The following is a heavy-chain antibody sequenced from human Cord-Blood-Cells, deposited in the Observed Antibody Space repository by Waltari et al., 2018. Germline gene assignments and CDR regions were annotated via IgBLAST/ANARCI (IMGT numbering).Heavy chain of an antibody. D-gene: IGHD5-12*01. CDR1: GGSIRSSRYY. V-gene: IGHV4-39*01. J-gene: IGHJ4*02. CDR3: ARLPWGDGYEGY. CDR2: IYYSGST. Sequence: QLQLQESGPGLVKPSETLSLTCTVSGGSIRSSRYYWGWIRQPPGKGLEWIGSIYYSGSTYYNPSLKSRVTISVDTSKNQFSLKLSSVTAADTAVYYCARLPWGDGYEGYWGQGTLVTVSS.